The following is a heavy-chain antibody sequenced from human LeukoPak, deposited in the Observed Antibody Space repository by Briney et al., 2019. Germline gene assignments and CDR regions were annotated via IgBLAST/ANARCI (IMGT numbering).Heavy chain of an antibody. J-gene: IGHJ4*02. CDR2: IYYSGST. V-gene: IGHV4-59*01. CDR1: GGSISSYY. D-gene: IGHD5-18*01. Sequence: PSETLSLTCTVSGGSISSYYWSWIRQPPGKGLEWIGYIYYSGSTNYNPSLKSRVTISVDTSKNQFSLKLSSVTATDTAVYYCARGMTAFFDYWGQGTLVTVSS. CDR3: ARGMTAFFDY.